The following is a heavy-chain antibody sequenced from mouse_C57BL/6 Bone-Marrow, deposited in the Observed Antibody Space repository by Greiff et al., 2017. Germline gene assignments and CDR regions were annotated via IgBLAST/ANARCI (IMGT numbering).Heavy chain of an antibody. Sequence: QVQLQQSGAELARPGASVKLSCKASGYTFTSYGISWVKQRTGQGLEWIGEIYPRSGNTYYNEKFKGKATLTADKSSSTAYMELRSLTSEDSAVXFCAREGLWLGYAMDYWGQGTSVTVSS. V-gene: IGHV1-81*01. CDR1: GYTFTSYG. CDR2: IYPRSGNT. CDR3: AREGLWLGYAMDY. D-gene: IGHD3-1*01. J-gene: IGHJ4*01.